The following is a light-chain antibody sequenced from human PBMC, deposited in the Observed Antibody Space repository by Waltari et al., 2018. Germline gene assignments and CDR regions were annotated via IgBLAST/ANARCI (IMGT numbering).Light chain of an antibody. CDR1: QSVSNN. J-gene: IGKJ1*01. Sequence: EIVMTQSPATLSVSPGARATLSCRASQSVSNNLAWYQQRPGQAPRLLIFGASTRATGIPARFSGSGSGTEFTLSISSMQSEDFAVYYCQHYNNWPPWTFGQGTKVEI. CDR2: GAS. CDR3: QHYNNWPPWT. V-gene: IGKV3-15*01.